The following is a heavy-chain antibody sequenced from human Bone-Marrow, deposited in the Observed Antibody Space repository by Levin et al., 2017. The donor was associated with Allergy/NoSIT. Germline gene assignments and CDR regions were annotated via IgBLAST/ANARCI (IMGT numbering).Heavy chain of an antibody. CDR2: MNPNSGNT. CDR1: GYTFTSYD. D-gene: IGHD3-10*01. J-gene: IGHJ4*02. V-gene: IGHV1-8*01. Sequence: ASVKVSCKASGYTFTSYDINWVRQATGQGLEWMGWMNPNSGNTGYAQKFQGRVTMTRNTSISTAYMELSSLRSEDTAVYYCAREFYGSGSYYLWGQGTLVTVSS. CDR3: AREFYGSGSYYL.